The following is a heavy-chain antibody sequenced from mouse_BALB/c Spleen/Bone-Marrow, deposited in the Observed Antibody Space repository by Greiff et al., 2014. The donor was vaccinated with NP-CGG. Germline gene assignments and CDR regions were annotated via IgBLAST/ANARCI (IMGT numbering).Heavy chain of an antibody. CDR1: GYSITSDYA. J-gene: IGHJ2*01. Sequence: VQLQQSGPGLVKPSQSLSLTCTVTGYSITSDYAWNWIRQFPGNKLEWLGYISFSGGTTYNPSLESRISITRDTSKNQFFLQLNSVTTEDTATYYCSRGAFYFDFGGHGTTLTVSS. V-gene: IGHV3-2*02. CDR2: ISFSGGT. CDR3: SRGAFYFDF.